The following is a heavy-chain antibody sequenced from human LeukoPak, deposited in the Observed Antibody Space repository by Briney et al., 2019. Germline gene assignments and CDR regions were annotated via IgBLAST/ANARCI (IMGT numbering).Heavy chain of an antibody. Sequence: SGGSLRLSCAASGFTFSSYWMSWVRQAPGKGLEWVANIKQDGSEKYYVDSVKGRFTISRDNAKNSLYLQMNSLRAEDTAVYYCAREHLPLSYSGSSIDYWGQGTLVTVSS. CDR1: GFTFSSYW. D-gene: IGHD1-26*01. CDR2: IKQDGSEK. J-gene: IGHJ4*02. V-gene: IGHV3-7*01. CDR3: AREHLPLSYSGSSIDY.